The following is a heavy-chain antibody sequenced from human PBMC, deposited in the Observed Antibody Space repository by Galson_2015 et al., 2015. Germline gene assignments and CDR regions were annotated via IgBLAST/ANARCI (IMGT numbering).Heavy chain of an antibody. CDR3: ARELGIAADYGMDV. CDR2: TYYRSKWFN. V-gene: IGHV6-1*01. CDR1: GDSVSSNSAA. Sequence: CAISGDSVSSNSAAWNWIRQSPSRGLEWLGRTYYRSKWFNDYAVSVKSRITINPDTSKNQFSLQLNSVTPEDTAVYYCARELGIAADYGMDVWGQGTTVTVSS. D-gene: IGHD6-13*01. J-gene: IGHJ6*02.